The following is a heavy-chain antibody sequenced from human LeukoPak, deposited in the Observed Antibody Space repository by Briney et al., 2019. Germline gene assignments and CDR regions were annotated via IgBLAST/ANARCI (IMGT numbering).Heavy chain of an antibody. D-gene: IGHD7-27*01. Sequence: GGSLRLSCAASGFTFSSYAMSWVRQAPGKGLEWVSAISGSGGSTYYADSVKGRFTISRDNSKNTLYLQMKSLRAEDTAIYYCAKSRLGSWYFDLWGRGTLVTVSS. V-gene: IGHV3-23*01. CDR2: ISGSGGST. CDR3: AKSRLGSWYFDL. CDR1: GFTFSSYA. J-gene: IGHJ2*01.